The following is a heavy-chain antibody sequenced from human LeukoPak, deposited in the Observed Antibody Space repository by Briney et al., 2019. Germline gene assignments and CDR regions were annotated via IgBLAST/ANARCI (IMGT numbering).Heavy chain of an antibody. J-gene: IGHJ4*02. Sequence: SETLSLTCTVSGGSFSSGGYYWSWIRQHPGKGLEWIGYIYYSGSTYYNPSLKSRVTISVDTSKNQFSLKLSSVTAADTAVYYCARGGRDSSGEPDLQFDYWGQGTLATVSS. CDR1: GGSFSSGGYY. CDR3: ARGGRDSSGEPDLQFDY. CDR2: IYYSGST. D-gene: IGHD3-22*01. V-gene: IGHV4-31*03.